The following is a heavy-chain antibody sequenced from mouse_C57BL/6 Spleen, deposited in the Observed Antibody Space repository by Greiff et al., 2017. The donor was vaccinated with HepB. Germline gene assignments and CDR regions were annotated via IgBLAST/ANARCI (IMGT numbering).Heavy chain of an antibody. J-gene: IGHJ2*01. CDR1: GYTFTDYY. D-gene: IGHD1-1*01. CDR2: INPYNGGT. Sequence: LVKPGASVKMSCKASGYTFTDYYMNWVKQSHGKSLEWIGVINPYNGGTSYNQKFKGKATLTVDKSSSTAFMELNSLTSEDSAVYYCARSNYGSSYNDYWGQGTTLTVSS. V-gene: IGHV1-19*01. CDR3: ARSNYGSSYNDY.